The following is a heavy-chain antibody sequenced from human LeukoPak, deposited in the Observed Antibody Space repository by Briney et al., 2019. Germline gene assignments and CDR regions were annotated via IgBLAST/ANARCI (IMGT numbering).Heavy chain of an antibody. V-gene: IGHV4-34*01. CDR3: ARGGGSGSYYNDAFDI. CDR2: INHSGST. D-gene: IGHD3-10*01. CDR1: GGSFSGYY. Sequence: SETLSLTCAVYGGSFSGYYWSWIRQPPGKGLEWIGEINHSGSTNYNPSLKSRVTISVDTSKNQFSLKLSSVTAADTAVYYCARGGGSGSYYNDAFDIWGQGTMVTVSP. J-gene: IGHJ3*02.